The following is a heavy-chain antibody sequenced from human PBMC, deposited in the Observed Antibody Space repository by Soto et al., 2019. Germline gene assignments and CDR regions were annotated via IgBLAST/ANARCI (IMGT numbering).Heavy chain of an antibody. CDR1: GFSFTSYD. CDR2: LNPDSGNS. J-gene: IGHJ6*04. Sequence: QVQLVQSGAEVKRPGASVNVSCKTSGFSFTSYDITWVRQAPGQGLEWMGWLNPDSGNSGLAQKFQGRVVLTGNTSTRTAYMSLSGLRSDDTAVYFCARVSRIHHYFDVWGKGTVVNVPS. V-gene: IGHV1-8*01. CDR3: ARVSRIHHYFDV. D-gene: IGHD3-10*01.